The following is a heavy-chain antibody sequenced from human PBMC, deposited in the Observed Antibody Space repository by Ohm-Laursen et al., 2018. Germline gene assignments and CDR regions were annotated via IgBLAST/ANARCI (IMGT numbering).Heavy chain of an antibody. V-gene: IGHV3-9*01. D-gene: IGHD5-24*01. CDR2: ISWNSGSI. CDR1: GFTFDDYA. CDR3: ASRDGYKNYWYFDL. Sequence: SLRLSCTASGFTFDDYAMHWVRQAPGKGLEWVSGISWNSGSIGYADSVKGRFTISRDNSKNTLYLQMNSLRAEDTAVYYCASRDGYKNYWYFDLWGRGTLVTVSS. J-gene: IGHJ2*01.